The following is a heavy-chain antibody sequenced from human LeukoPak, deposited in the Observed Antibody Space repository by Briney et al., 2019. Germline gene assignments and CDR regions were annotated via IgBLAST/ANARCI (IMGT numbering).Heavy chain of an antibody. V-gene: IGHV3-30*18. Sequence: GGSLRLSCAASGFTFSSYGMLWVRQAPGKGLEWVAVISYDGSNKYYADSVKGRFTISRDNSKNTLYLQMNSLRAEDTAVYYCAKERGATLVGALQPFDYWGQGTLVTVSS. CDR2: ISYDGSNK. D-gene: IGHD1-26*01. J-gene: IGHJ4*02. CDR1: GFTFSSYG. CDR3: AKERGATLVGALQPFDY.